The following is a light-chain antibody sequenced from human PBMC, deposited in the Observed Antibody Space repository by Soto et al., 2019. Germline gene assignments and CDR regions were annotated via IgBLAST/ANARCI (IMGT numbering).Light chain of an antibody. V-gene: IGLV2-14*01. J-gene: IGLJ2*01. CDR2: EVT. CDR1: SSDVGGYNY. CDR3: SSYTSTNHVV. Sequence: QSALTQPASVSGSPGQSITISWTGTSSDVGGYNYVSWYQQHPGKAPKLVIYEVTKRPSGVSNRFSGSKSGNTASLTISGLQAEDETDYYCSSYTSTNHVVFGGGTKLTVL.